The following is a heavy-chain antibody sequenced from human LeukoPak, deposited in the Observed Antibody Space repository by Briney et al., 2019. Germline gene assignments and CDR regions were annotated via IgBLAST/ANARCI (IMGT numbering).Heavy chain of an antibody. CDR3: ARSEPRGVNVY. CDR2: INPNNGGT. D-gene: IGHD3-10*01. J-gene: IGHJ4*02. CDR1: GYTFSGFY. Sequence: WASVKVSCKASGYTFSGFYIQWIRQAPGEGLEWMGWINPNNGGTNFAQKFQARVTVTRDTSNSTVYMELRRLRSDDTAIYYCARSEPRGVNVYWGQGMQVTVSS. V-gene: IGHV1-2*02.